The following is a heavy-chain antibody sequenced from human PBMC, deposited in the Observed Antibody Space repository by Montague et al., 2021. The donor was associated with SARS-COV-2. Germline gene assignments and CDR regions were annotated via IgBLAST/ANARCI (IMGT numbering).Heavy chain of an antibody. CDR1: GFSITTSTMG. J-gene: IGHJ4*02. V-gene: IGHV2-5*02. D-gene: IGHD3-10*01. Sequence: PALVTPTQTLTLTCTFPGFSITTSTMGVGWIRQPPGKALEWPALIYWGDEKRFSPSLKSRLTITKDTFKDQVVLRMINMDPVDTATYYCVHYASGSFYFHNWGQGTLVTVSS. CDR2: IYWGDEK. CDR3: VHYASGSFYFHN.